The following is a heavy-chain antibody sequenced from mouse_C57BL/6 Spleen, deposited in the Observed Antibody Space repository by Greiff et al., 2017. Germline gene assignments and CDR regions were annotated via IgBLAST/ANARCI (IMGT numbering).Heavy chain of an antibody. V-gene: IGHV1-82*01. CDR2: IYPGDGDT. CDR3: ASITTDGWYFDV. D-gene: IGHD1-1*01. J-gene: IGHJ1*03. Sequence: VQLQQSGPELVKPGASVKISCKASGYAFSSSWMNWVKQRPGKGLEWIGRIYPGDGDTNYNGKFKGKATLTADKSSSTAYMQLSSLTSEDSAVYFCASITTDGWYFDVWGTGTTVTVSS. CDR1: GYAFSSSW.